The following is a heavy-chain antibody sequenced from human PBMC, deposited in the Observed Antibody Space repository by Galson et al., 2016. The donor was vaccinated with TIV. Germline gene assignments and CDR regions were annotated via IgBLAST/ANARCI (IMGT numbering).Heavy chain of an antibody. J-gene: IGHJ3*01. CDR3: AKTYHPLKGNGDWLMAFAV. D-gene: IGHD2-8*01. Sequence: SLRLSCAASGFTFSTYWMHWVRQAPGKGLVWVSRIDSEGDNTRYADSVRGRFTISRDNPNTVYLRRDSLRPEDTATFYCAKTYHPLKGNGDWLMAFAVWGQGTMVIVAS. CDR2: IDSEGDNT. V-gene: IGHV3-74*01. CDR1: GFTFSTYW.